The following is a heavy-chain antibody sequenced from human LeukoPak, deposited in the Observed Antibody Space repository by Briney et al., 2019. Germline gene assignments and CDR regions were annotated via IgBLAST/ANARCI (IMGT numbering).Heavy chain of an antibody. J-gene: IGHJ4*02. Sequence: ASVKVSCKASGYTFTGYYMHWVRQAPGQGLEWMGWISAYNGNTNYAQKLQGRVTMTTDTSTSTAYMELRSLRSDDTAVYYCARVAYDYVWGSYRGFDYWGQGTLVTVSS. D-gene: IGHD3-16*02. CDR2: ISAYNGNT. CDR1: GYTFTGYY. CDR3: ARVAYDYVWGSYRGFDY. V-gene: IGHV1-18*04.